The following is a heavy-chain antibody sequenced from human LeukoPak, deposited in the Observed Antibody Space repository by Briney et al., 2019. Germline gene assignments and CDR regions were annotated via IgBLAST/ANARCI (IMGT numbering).Heavy chain of an antibody. V-gene: IGHV4-34*01. CDR1: GGSFSGYY. D-gene: IGHD2-2*01. CDR2: INHSGST. J-gene: IGHJ5*02. Sequence: SETLSLTCAVYGGSFSGYYWSWIRQPPGKGLEWIGEINHSGSTNYNPSLKSRVTISGDTSKNQFSLKLSSVTAADTAVYYCARELYCSSTSCYWSMRFDPWGQGTLVTVSS. CDR3: ARELYCSSTSCYWSMRFDP.